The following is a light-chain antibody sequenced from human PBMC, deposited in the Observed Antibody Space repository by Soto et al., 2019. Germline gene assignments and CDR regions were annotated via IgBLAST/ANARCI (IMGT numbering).Light chain of an antibody. CDR2: QVP. CDR3: NSDSSTNFYV. V-gene: IGLV2-14*01. Sequence: QSVLAQPVSASGSPGQSITISCTGSFSDIAVFNYVSWNLQYPGRAPKLLIYQVPSRAPGVPHRFSGSECGNRASLTITGLQAEYEAEYYCNSDSSTNFYVFGTGTKVTVL. J-gene: IGLJ1*01. CDR1: FSDIAVFNY.